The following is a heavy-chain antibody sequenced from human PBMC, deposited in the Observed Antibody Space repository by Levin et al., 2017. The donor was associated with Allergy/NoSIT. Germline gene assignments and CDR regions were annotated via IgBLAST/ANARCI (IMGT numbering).Heavy chain of an antibody. Sequence: PGESLKISCVASGFTFSSYAMIWVRQAPGKGLEWVSVITGGGVSTDYADSVKGRFTISRDNSKNTLSLQMNSLRAEDTAIYYCAKDRAVCTTSSGGSCYSLSNYYYYGMDVWGQGTTVTVSS. J-gene: IGHJ6*02. V-gene: IGHV3-23*01. CDR3: AKDRAVCTTSSGGSCYSLSNYYYYGMDV. CDR2: ITGGGVST. CDR1: GFTFSSYA. D-gene: IGHD2-15*01.